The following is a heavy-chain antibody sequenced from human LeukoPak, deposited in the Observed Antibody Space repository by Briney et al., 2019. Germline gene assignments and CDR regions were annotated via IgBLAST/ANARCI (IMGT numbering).Heavy chain of an antibody. Sequence: GGSLRLSCSASGFTFSSYAMHWVRQTPGRGLVWVARINTDGTIIDYADSVQGRFTISRDNAKNTLYLQMNSLRAEDTALYYCVKDLDFRADCWGQGTLVTVSS. J-gene: IGHJ4*02. D-gene: IGHD2/OR15-2a*01. CDR1: GFTFSSYA. V-gene: IGHV3-74*01. CDR2: INTDGTII. CDR3: VKDLDFRADC.